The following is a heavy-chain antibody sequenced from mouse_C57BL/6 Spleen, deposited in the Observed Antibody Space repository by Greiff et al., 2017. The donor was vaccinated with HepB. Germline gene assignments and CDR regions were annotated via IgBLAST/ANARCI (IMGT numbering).Heavy chain of an antibody. CDR1: GYTFTSYG. V-gene: IGHV1-81*01. CDR2: IYPRSGNT. Sequence: QVQLQQSGAELARPGASVKLSCKASGYTFTSYGISWVKQRPGQGLEWIGEIYPRSGNTYYNEKFKGKATLTADKSSSTAYMELRSLTSEDSAVYFCSSPYYDGSSGYWGQGTTLTVSS. CDR3: SSPYYDGSSGY. D-gene: IGHD1-1*01. J-gene: IGHJ2*01.